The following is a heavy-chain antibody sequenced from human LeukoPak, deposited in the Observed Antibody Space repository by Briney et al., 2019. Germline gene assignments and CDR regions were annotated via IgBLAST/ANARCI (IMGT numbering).Heavy chain of an antibody. CDR2: ICPDGTVT. V-gene: IGHV3-74*01. CDR3: VRDFRSADY. Sequence: GGSLRLSCAASGFTFSDYWMHWVRQAPGKGPMWVSRICPDGTVTNYADSVKARFIISRDNARNTVYLQMNSLRVEDTAVYYCVRDFRSADYWGQGTLATVSS. CDR1: GFTFSDYW. J-gene: IGHJ4*02.